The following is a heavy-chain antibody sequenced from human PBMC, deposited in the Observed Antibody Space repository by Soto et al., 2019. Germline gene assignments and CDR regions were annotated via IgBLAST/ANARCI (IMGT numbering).Heavy chain of an antibody. CDR2: ISGSGGST. CDR1: GFTFSSYA. V-gene: IGHV3-23*01. D-gene: IGHD6-6*01. J-gene: IGHJ6*02. Sequence: XVSLRLSCAASGFTFSSYAMSWARQAPGKGLEWVSAISGSGGSTYYADSVKGRFTISRDNSKNTLYLQMNSLRAEDTAVYYCAKGAGSSYYYGMDVWGQGTTVTVSS. CDR3: AKGAGSSYYYGMDV.